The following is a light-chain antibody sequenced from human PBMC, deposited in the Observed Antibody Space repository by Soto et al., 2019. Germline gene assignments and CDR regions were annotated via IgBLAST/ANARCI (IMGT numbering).Light chain of an antibody. CDR3: QQRSNWPPIT. J-gene: IGKJ5*01. CDR1: QYINTR. V-gene: IGKV3D-11*03. Sequence: EIVLTQSPATLSSFPGDRVTLSCRASQYINTRLAWYQQKPGQAPRLVMYGASIRTSGIPDRFSGSGSWTDFTLTISRLEPEDFAVYYCQQRSNWPPITFGQGTRLEIK. CDR2: GAS.